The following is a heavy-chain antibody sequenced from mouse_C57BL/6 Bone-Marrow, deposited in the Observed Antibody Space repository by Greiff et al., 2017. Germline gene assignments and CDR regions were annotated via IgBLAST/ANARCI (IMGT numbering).Heavy chain of an antibody. D-gene: IGHD1-1*01. V-gene: IGHV1-81*01. CDR3: GVYYYGSRLDY. J-gene: IGHJ2*01. CDR1: GYTFTSYG. Sequence: VQLQQSGAELARPGASVKLSCKASGYTFTSYGISWVKQRTGQGLEWIGEIYPRSGNTYYNEKFKGKATLTADKSSSTAYMELRSLTSEDSAVXFCGVYYYGSRLDYWGQGTTLTVSS. CDR2: IYPRSGNT.